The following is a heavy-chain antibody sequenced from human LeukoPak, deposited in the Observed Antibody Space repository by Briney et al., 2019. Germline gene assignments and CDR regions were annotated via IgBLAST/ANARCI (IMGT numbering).Heavy chain of an antibody. J-gene: IGHJ4*02. CDR2: IIPIFGTA. CDR1: GGTFSSYA. V-gene: IGHV1-69*13. Sequence: SVKVSCKASGGTFSSYAISWVRQAPGQGLEWMGGIIPIFGTANYAQKFQGRGTISADETTTTAFLELTSLRSDDTAVYFCTRGLGAKREDFWGQGTLVTVSS. D-gene: IGHD1-26*01. CDR3: TRGLGAKREDF.